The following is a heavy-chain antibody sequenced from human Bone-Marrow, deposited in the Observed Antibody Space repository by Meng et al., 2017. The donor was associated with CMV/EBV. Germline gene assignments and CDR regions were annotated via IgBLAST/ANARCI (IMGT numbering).Heavy chain of an antibody. D-gene: IGHD3-3*01. CDR1: GFIFSDST. CDR3: TRSDDYWSSYTSDY. Sequence: GGSLRLSCAASGFIFSDSTIHWVRQASGKGLEWVGRIRSKANHYATAYGASVKGRITISRDDSKNTAHLQLNSLKSDDTAVYYCTRSDDYWSSYTSDYWGQGTLVTVSS. V-gene: IGHV3-73*01. CDR2: IRSKANHYAT. J-gene: IGHJ4*02.